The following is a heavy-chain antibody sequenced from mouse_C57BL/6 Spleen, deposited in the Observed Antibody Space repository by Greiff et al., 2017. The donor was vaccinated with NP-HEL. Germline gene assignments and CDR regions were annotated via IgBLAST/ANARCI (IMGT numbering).Heavy chain of an antibody. CDR2: ISSGSSTI. V-gene: IGHV5-17*01. J-gene: IGHJ2*01. CDR3: ARSRDYFDY. CDR1: GFTFSDYR. Sequence: EVKLVESGGGLVKPGGSLKLSCAASGFTFSDYRMHWVRQAPEKGLEWVAYISSGSSTIYYADTVKGRFTISRDNAKNTLFLQMTSLRSEDTAMYYCARSRDYFDYWGQGTTLTVSS.